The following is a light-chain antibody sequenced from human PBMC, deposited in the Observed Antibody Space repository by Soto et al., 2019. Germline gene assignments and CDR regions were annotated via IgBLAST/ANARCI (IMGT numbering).Light chain of an antibody. CDR1: SSDVGGYNY. V-gene: IGLV2-14*01. CDR2: DVG. CDR3: SSYTSINTLV. Sequence: QSALTQPASVSGSPGQSITISCTGTSSDVGGYNYVSWYQQHPGKAPKLMIYDVGNRPSGVSNRFSASKSGNTASLTISGLQAEDEADYYCSSYTSINTLVFGGGTKLTV. J-gene: IGLJ2*01.